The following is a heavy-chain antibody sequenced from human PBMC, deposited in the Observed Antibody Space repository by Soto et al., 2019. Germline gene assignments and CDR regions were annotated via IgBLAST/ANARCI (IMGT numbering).Heavy chain of an antibody. CDR2: ISGSGGST. CDR3: AKDRYCSGGSCAPHGMDV. CDR1: GFTFSSYA. J-gene: IGHJ6*02. D-gene: IGHD2-15*01. V-gene: IGHV3-23*01. Sequence: GGSLRLCCAASGFTFSSYAMSWVRQAPRKGLVWVSAISGSGGSTYYADSVKGRFTISRDNSKNTLYLQMNSLRAEDTAVYYCAKDRYCSGGSCAPHGMDVWGQGTTVTVSS.